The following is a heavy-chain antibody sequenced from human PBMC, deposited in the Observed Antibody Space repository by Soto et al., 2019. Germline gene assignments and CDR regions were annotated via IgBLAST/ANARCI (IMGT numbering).Heavy chain of an antibody. CDR3: AKRIFGVVTPRGYYGMDV. D-gene: IGHD3-3*01. J-gene: IGHJ6*02. Sequence: GSLILSCAASGFTFSSYSMSLVRPAPGKGLEWVSAISGSGGSTYYADSVKGRFTISRDNSKNTLYLQMNSLRAEDTAVYYCAKRIFGVVTPRGYYGMDVWGHRDHGHRLL. V-gene: IGHV3-23*01. CDR2: ISGSGGST. CDR1: GFTFSSYS.